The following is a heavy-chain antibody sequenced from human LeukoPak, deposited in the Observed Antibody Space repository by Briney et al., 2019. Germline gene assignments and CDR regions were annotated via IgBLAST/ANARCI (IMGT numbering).Heavy chain of an antibody. Sequence: GGSLRLSCAASGFTFSGSAMHWVRQASGKGLEWVGHIRSKANSYATAYAASVKGRFTISRDDSKNTAYLQMNSLKTEDTAVYYCTRTPPRYCSGGSCYYGMDVWGQGTTVTVSS. J-gene: IGHJ6*02. CDR3: TRTPPRYCSGGSCYYGMDV. CDR1: GFTFSGSA. CDR2: IRSKANSYAT. D-gene: IGHD2-15*01. V-gene: IGHV3-73*01.